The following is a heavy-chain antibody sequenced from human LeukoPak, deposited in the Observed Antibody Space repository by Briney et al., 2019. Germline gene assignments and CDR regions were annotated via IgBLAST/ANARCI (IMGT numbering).Heavy chain of an antibody. V-gene: IGHV3-64D*06. CDR1: RLTFNTYA. Sequence: GGSLRLSCSASRLTFNTYAMHWVRQAPGKELEYVSAISSNGGTTNYADSVRGRFTISRDNSKNTLYLQLSALRAEDTALYYCVGYASGSYKVDYWGQGTLVIVSS. J-gene: IGHJ4*02. CDR3: VGYASGSYKVDY. D-gene: IGHD3-10*01. CDR2: ISSNGGTT.